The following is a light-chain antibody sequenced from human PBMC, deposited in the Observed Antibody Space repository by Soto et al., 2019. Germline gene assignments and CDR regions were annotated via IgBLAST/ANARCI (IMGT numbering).Light chain of an antibody. J-gene: IGLJ3*02. CDR2: EVS. CDR1: SSDVGSYNL. Sequence: QSALTQPASVSGSPGQSITISCTGTSSDVGSYNLVSWYQQHPGKAPKLMIYEVSKRPSGVSNRFSGSKSGNTASLTISGLQDEDETDYYCCSYGDRVFGGGTKLTVL. V-gene: IGLV2-23*02. CDR3: CSYGDRV.